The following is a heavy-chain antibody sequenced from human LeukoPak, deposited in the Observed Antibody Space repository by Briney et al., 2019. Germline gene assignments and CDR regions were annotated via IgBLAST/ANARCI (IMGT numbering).Heavy chain of an antibody. J-gene: IGHJ3*02. CDR1: GGTFSSYA. V-gene: IGHV1-69*01. Sequence: SVKVSCKASGGTFSSYAISWVRQAPGQGPEWMGGIIPIFGTANYAQKFQGRVTITADESTSTAYMELSSLRSEDTAVYYCARRDYCSGGSCYPIWNAFDIWGQGTMVTVSS. CDR2: IIPIFGTA. D-gene: IGHD2-15*01. CDR3: ARRDYCSGGSCYPIWNAFDI.